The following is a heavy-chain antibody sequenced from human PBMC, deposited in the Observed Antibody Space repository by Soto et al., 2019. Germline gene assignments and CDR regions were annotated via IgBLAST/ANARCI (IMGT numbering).Heavy chain of an antibody. CDR1: GGSISSGGYY. V-gene: IGHV4-31*03. CDR3: AGENPYYDILTGYYIKSSGGWFDP. J-gene: IGHJ5*02. CDR2: IYYSGST. Sequence: PSETLSLTCTVSGGSISSGGYYWSWIRQHPGKGLEWIGYIYYSGSTYYNPSLKSRVTISVDTSKNQFSLKLSSVTAADTAVYYCAGENPYYDILTGYYIKSSGGWFDPWGQGTLVTVSS. D-gene: IGHD3-9*01.